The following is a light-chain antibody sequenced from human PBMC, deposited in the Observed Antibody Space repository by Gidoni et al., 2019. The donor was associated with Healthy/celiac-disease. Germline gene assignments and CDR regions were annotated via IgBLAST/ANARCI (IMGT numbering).Light chain of an antibody. Sequence: SLLTHSPGTLSLSPGERATLSRRASQSVSSSYLTWYQQKPGQATRLLIYGASSRATGIPDRFSGSGSGKDFTLTISRLEPEDFAVYFCQQYGSWYTFGQGTKLEIK. J-gene: IGKJ2*01. CDR3: QQYGSWYT. CDR1: QSVSSSY. V-gene: IGKV3-20*01. CDR2: GAS.